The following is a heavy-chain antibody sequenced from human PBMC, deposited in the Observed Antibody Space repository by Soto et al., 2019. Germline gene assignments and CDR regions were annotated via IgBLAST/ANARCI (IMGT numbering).Heavy chain of an antibody. Sequence: LSLTCTVSGGSISSYYWSWIRQPPGKGLEWIGYIYYSGSTNYNPSLKSRVTISVDTSKNQFSLKLSSVTAADTAVYYCARMMEYSDYWGQGTLVTVSS. V-gene: IGHV4-59*01. CDR1: GGSISSYY. CDR2: IYYSGST. CDR3: ARMMEYSDY. D-gene: IGHD3-16*01. J-gene: IGHJ4*02.